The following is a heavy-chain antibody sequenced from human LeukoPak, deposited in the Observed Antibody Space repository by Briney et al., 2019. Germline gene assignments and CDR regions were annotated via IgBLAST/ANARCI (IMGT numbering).Heavy chain of an antibody. V-gene: IGHV4-39*01. CDR2: IYYNGDT. J-gene: IGHJ4*02. Sequence: SETLSLTCTVSGGSISGSSCYWGWIRQPPGKGLEWIGSIYYNGDTYYNPSLKSRLTISVDTSKNQFSLNLSSVTAADTAVYYCAIVGCGASDYFIDYWGQGTLVTVSS. CDR3: AIVGCGASDYFIDY. CDR1: GGSISGSSCY. D-gene: IGHD2-21*01.